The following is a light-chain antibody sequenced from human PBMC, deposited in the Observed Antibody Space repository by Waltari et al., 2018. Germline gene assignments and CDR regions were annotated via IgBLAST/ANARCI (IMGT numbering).Light chain of an antibody. V-gene: IGLV3-21*04. Sequence: SYVLTQAPSVSVAPGAPATITCGGTYIGRTSVHLYQVKPGQAPILVIAYHNDRPSGIPERFSGANSGNTATLTITRVEAGDEADYYCQVWDNGSYHMVFGGGTKLAVL. CDR1: YIGRTS. J-gene: IGLJ2*01. CDR3: QVWDNGSYHMV. CDR2: YHN.